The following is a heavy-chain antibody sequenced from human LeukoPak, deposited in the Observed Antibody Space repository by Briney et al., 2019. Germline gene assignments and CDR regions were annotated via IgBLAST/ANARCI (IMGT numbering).Heavy chain of an antibody. Sequence: GGSLRLSCAASGFTFDDYTMHWVRQAPGKGLEWVSLISWDGGSTYYADSVKGRFTISRDNSKNSLYLQMNSLRAEDTAVYYCAKVVSRYYYDSSGYRTGEFDYWGQGTLVTVSS. D-gene: IGHD3-22*01. J-gene: IGHJ4*02. CDR3: AKVVSRYYYDSSGYRTGEFDY. CDR1: GFTFDDYT. V-gene: IGHV3-43*01. CDR2: ISWDGGST.